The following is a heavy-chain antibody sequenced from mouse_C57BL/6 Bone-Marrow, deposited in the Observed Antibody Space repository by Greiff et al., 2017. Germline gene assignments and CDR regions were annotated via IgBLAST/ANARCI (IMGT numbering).Heavy chain of an antibody. D-gene: IGHD2-1*01. Sequence: QVQLQQSGAELVRPGASVKLSCKASGYTFTDYYINWVKQRPGQGLEWIARIYPGSGNTYYNEKFKGKATLTAEKSSSTAYMQLSSLTSEDSAVYFCARRDYGNLYAMDDWGQGTSVTVSS. CDR1: GYTFTDYY. V-gene: IGHV1-76*01. CDR3: ARRDYGNLYAMDD. J-gene: IGHJ4*01. CDR2: IYPGSGNT.